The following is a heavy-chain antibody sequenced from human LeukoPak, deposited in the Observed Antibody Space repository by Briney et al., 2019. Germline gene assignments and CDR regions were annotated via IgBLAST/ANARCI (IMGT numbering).Heavy chain of an antibody. CDR2: INPNSGGT. D-gene: IGHD6-13*01. Sequence: ASVKVSCKASGYTFTGYYMHWVRQAPGQGLEWMGWINPNSGGTNYAQKFQGRVTVTRDTSISTAYMELSRLRSDDTAVYYCARVRPSSSWYGWFDPWGQGTLVTVSS. CDR3: ARVRPSSSWYGWFDP. V-gene: IGHV1-2*02. CDR1: GYTFTGYY. J-gene: IGHJ5*02.